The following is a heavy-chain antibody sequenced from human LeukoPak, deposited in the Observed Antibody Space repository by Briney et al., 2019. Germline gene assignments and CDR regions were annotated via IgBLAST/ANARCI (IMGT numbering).Heavy chain of an antibody. Sequence: PSETLALTCTASGGSISGSGDYWAWIRQPQGKGLEWIGSIYYTSITHYNSSLKSRITMSVDTTKNQFSQELSSVTAADTAVYYCASPLGGFDNWGQGTLVTVSS. V-gene: IGHV4-39*01. CDR3: ASPLGGFDN. CDR1: GGSISGSGDY. CDR2: IYYTSIT. J-gene: IGHJ4*02. D-gene: IGHD3-16*01.